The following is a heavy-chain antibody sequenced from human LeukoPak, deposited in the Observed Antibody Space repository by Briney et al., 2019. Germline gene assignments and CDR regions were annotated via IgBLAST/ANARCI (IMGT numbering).Heavy chain of an antibody. CDR1: GGSIGRYY. CDR3: ARHSDCTTTSCYPFDI. Sequence: SETLSPTCTVSGGSIGRYYWSWIRQPPGKGLEWIRYIYYSGSTNYNPSLKSRVTISLDTSKNQFSLKLSSVTAADTAVYYCARHSDCTTTSCYPFDIWGQGTMVTVSS. J-gene: IGHJ3*02. D-gene: IGHD2-2*01. CDR2: IYYSGST. V-gene: IGHV4-59*08.